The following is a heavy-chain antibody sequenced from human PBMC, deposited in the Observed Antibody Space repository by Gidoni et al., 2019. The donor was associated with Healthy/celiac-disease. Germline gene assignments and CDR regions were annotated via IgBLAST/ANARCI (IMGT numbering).Heavy chain of an antibody. CDR3: ASLIERYSGYDFIWIDYYFDY. CDR1: DLTFSRSG. CDR2: ISYDGSNK. Sequence: QVQLVESGGGVVQPGRSLRLSCAASDLTFSRSGKHWVRQAPGKGLEWVAVISYDGSNKYYADSVKGRFTISRDNSKNTLYLQMNSLRAEDTAVYYCASLIERYSGYDFIWIDYYFDYWGQGTLVTVSS. V-gene: IGHV3-30*03. J-gene: IGHJ4*02. D-gene: IGHD5-12*01.